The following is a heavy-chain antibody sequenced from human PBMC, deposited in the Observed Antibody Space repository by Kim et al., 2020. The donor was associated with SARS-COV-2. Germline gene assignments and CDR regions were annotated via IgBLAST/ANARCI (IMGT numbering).Heavy chain of an antibody. J-gene: IGHJ4*02. V-gene: IGHV4-39*07. CDR3: ARALRYFDYYFDY. Sequence: YNPSLKSRVTISVDTSKNQFSLTLSSVTAADTAVYYCARALRYFDYYFDYWGQGTLVTVSS. D-gene: IGHD3-9*01.